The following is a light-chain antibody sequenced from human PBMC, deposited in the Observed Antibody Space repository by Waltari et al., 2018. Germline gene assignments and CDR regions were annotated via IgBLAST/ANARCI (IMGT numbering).Light chain of an antibody. Sequence: QSVLTQPPSASGTPGQRVTISCSGSSSNIGSQYVFWYQQLPVTAPKLLSYRNTQRPSGVPDRFSGSKSGTSASLAISGLRSEDEADYHCAVWDDSLSAWVFGGGTKLTVL. V-gene: IGLV1-47*01. J-gene: IGLJ3*02. CDR2: RNT. CDR1: SSNIGSQY. CDR3: AVWDDSLSAWV.